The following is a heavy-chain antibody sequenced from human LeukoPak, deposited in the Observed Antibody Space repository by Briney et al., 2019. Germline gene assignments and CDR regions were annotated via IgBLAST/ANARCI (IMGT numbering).Heavy chain of an antibody. CDR1: GFTFSSYA. Sequence: GRSLRLSCAASGFTFSSYAMHWVRQAPGKGLEWVAVISYDGSNKYYADSVKGRFTISRDNSKNTLYLQMNSLRAEDTAVYYCARSGYCSGGSFCSIYDYVWGSYCSNYYYGMDVWGQGTTVTVSS. CDR3: ARSGYCSGGSFCSIYDYVWGSYCSNYYYGMDV. J-gene: IGHJ6*02. V-gene: IGHV3-30-3*01. CDR2: ISYDGSNK. D-gene: IGHD3-16*01.